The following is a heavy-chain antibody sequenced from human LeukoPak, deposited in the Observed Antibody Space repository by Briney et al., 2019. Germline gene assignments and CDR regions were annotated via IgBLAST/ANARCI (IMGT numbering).Heavy chain of an antibody. D-gene: IGHD3-22*01. CDR1: GFTFSSYA. J-gene: IGHJ4*02. V-gene: IGHV3-30-3*01. Sequence: PGRSLRLSCAASGFTFSSYAMHWVRQAPGKGLEWVAVISYDGSNKYYADSVKGRFTISRDNSKNTLYLQMNSLRAEDTAVYYCAKGGVRDYYDSSGYYWGDYVDYWGQGTLVTVSS. CDR3: AKGGVRDYYDSSGYYWGDYVDY. CDR2: ISYDGSNK.